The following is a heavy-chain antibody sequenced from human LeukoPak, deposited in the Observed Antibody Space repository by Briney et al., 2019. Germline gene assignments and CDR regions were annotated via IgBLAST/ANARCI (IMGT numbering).Heavy chain of an antibody. CDR3: ASSRRDYYDSSGYYYDYYYGMDV. J-gene: IGHJ6*02. V-gene: IGHV3-66*01. CDR1: GFTVSSNY. Sequence: GGSLGLSCAASGFTVSSNYMSWVRQAPGKGLEWVSVIYSGGSTYYADSVKGRFTISRDNSKNTLYLQMNSLRAEDTAVYYCASSRRDYYDSSGYYYDYYYGMDVWGQGTTVTVSS. CDR2: IYSGGST. D-gene: IGHD3-22*01.